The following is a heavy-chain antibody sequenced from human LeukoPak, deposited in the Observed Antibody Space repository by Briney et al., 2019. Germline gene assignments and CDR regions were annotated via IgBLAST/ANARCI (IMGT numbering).Heavy chain of an antibody. CDR2: IYYSGST. Sequence: PSETLSLTCTVSGGSISSSSYYWGWIRQPPGKGLEWIGSIYYSGSTYYNPSLKSRVTISVDTSKNQFSLKLSTVTAADTAVYYLARQLDYGDPNWFDPWGQGTLVTVPS. CDR3: ARQLDYGDPNWFDP. D-gene: IGHD4-17*01. V-gene: IGHV4-39*01. CDR1: GGSISSSSYY. J-gene: IGHJ5*02.